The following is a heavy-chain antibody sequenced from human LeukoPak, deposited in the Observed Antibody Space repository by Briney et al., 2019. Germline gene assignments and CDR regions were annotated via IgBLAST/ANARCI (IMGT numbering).Heavy chain of an antibody. V-gene: IGHV4-39*01. J-gene: IGHJ5*02. CDR1: GPSISISSYH. D-gene: IGHD3-10*01. Sequence: SDTLSLTCTLSGPSISISSYHWAWIRQPPGKGLQWFGSIYYSGSTYYNPSLKRRLTISVDTSKNQLSLKLSSVTAADTAVYYCARQRFMFRGYNWFDPWGQGTLVTVSS. CDR3: ARQRFMFRGYNWFDP. CDR2: IYYSGST.